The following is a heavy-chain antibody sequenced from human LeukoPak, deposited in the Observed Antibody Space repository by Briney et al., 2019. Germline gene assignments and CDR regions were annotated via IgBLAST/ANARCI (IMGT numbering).Heavy chain of an antibody. CDR3: TRDQQQLVRKYYYYYYMDV. V-gene: IGHV3-49*04. CDR2: IRSKAYGGTT. D-gene: IGHD6-13*01. CDR1: GFTFGDYA. J-gene: IGHJ6*03. Sequence: GGSLRLSYTASGFTFGDYAMSWVRQAPGKGLEWVGFIRSKAYGGTTEYAASVKGRFTISRDDSKSIAYLQMNSLKTEDTAVYYCTRDQQQLVRKYYYYYYMDVWGKGTTVTVSS.